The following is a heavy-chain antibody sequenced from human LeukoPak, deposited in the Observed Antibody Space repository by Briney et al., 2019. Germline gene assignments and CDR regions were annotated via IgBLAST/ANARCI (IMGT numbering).Heavy chain of an antibody. D-gene: IGHD5-18*01. CDR2: INHSGST. V-gene: IGHV4-34*01. J-gene: IGHJ4*02. Sequence: SETLSLTCAVYGGSFSGYYWSWIRQPPGKGLEWIGEINHSGSTNHNPSLKSRVTISVDTSKNQFSLKLSSVTAADTAVYYCARGRGYSYGYVDYWGQGTLVTVSS. CDR1: GGSFSGYY. CDR3: ARGRGYSYGYVDY.